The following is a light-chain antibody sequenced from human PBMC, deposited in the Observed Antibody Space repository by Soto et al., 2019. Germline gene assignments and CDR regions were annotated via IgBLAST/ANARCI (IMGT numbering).Light chain of an antibody. CDR3: QQYGSLYT. CDR2: GTS. CDR1: QSVSSSY. Sequence: EIVLTQSPGTLSLSPGERATLSCRASQSVSSSYLAWYQQKPGQAPRLLIYGTSSRATGIPDRFSGSGSGTDFTLTISRLEPEDFAVYYCQQYGSLYTFDQGTKLEIK. V-gene: IGKV3-20*01. J-gene: IGKJ2*01.